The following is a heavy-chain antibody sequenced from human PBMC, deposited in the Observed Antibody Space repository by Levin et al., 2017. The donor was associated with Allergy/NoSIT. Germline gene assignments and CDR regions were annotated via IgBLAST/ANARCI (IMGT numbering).Heavy chain of an antibody. D-gene: IGHD2/OR15-2a*01. CDR2: IGATGDHT. CDR3: TRDRPFSDFDY. Sequence: SCAASGFTFSSHPMNWVRQAPGRGLEWVSSIGATGDHTFYADSVKGRFTISRDNSKNLLFLQMNSLRAEDTALYYCTRDRPFSDFDYWGQGSLVTVSS. CDR1: GFTFSSHP. J-gene: IGHJ4*02. V-gene: IGHV3-23*01.